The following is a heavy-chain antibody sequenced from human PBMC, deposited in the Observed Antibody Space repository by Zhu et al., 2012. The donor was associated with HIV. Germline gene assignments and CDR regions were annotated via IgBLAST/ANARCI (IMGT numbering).Heavy chain of an antibody. CDR2: IYYSGST. Sequence: QVQLQESGPGLVKPSETLSLTCTVSGGSISSSSYYWGWIRQPPGKGLEWIGSIYYSGSTYYNPSLKSRVTISVDTSKNQFSLKLSSVTAADTAVYYCARHLGTTSNGWSGDAFDIWGQGTMVTVSS. V-gene: IGHV4-39*01. CDR3: ARHLGTTSNGWSGDAFDI. D-gene: IGHD6-19*01. J-gene: IGHJ3*02. CDR1: GGSISSSSYY.